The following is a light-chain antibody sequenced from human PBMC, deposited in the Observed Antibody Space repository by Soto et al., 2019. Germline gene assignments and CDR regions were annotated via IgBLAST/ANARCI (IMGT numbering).Light chain of an antibody. CDR1: QSVSSSY. V-gene: IGKV3-20*01. Sequence: EIVLTQSPGTLSLSPGERATLSCRASQSVSSSYLAWYQQKPGQAPRLLIFGASYRATGIPDRFSGSGSGTDFPLTISRLEPEDFAVYYCQQYSSSPPEFTFGPGTKVDIK. CDR3: QQYSSSPPEFT. CDR2: GAS. J-gene: IGKJ3*01.